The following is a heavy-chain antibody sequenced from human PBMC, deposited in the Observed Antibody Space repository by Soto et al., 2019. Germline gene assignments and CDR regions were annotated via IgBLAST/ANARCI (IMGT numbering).Heavy chain of an antibody. V-gene: IGHV3-23*01. CDR3: AAVGDGPFNFNS. D-gene: IGHD3-16*01. Sequence: EVQLLESGGGLVQPGGSLRLSCAASGFTFSSYAMSWVRQAPGKGLEWVSAISGSGGNTYYTDSVKGRFTISRNNSKKRSYRTRTTLRVEAKAEYYCAAVGDGPFNFNSGGQGTLVT. CDR1: GFTFSSYA. J-gene: IGHJ4*02. CDR2: ISGSGGNT.